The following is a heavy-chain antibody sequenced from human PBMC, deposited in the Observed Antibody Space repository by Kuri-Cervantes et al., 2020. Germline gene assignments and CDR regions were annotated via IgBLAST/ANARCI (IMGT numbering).Heavy chain of an antibody. D-gene: IGHD6-19*01. CDR3: ARGGYSSGNY. CDR1: GFIFSSYW. J-gene: IGHJ4*02. CDR2: INQDGSET. Sequence: GGSLRLFCAASGFIFSSYWMSWVRQAPGKGLEWVANINQDGSETYYVDSLKGRFTISRDNAKNSLYLQMNSLRAEDTAVYYCARGGYSSGNYWGQGTLVTVSS. V-gene: IGHV3-7*01.